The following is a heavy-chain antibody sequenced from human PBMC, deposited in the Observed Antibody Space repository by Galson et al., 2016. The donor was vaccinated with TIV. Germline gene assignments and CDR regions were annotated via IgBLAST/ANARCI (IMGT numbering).Heavy chain of an antibody. CDR3: ARAAGRNGATCHATCESFDF. J-gene: IGHJ3*01. D-gene: IGHD3-10*01. CDR2: TYCRSRCYY. Sequence: CAISGDSVSSDSAAWNWIRQSPSRGLEWLGRTYCRSRCYYDYAVSVKSRITIESDTSKNQFSLQLNTVTSEDKAVYYCARAAGRNGATCHATCESFDFWGQGTKVTVSS. V-gene: IGHV6-1*01. CDR1: GDSVSSDSAA.